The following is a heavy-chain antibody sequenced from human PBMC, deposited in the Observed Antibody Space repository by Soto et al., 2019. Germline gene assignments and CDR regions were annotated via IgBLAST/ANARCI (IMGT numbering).Heavy chain of an antibody. CDR3: AREVAGGMDV. CDR2: VNPNSGDT. CDR1: GYTFTGYF. Sequence: QVQPMQSGAEVKKPGASVKVSCKASGYTFTGYFMHWVRQAPGQGLEWMGWVNPNSGDTNYPQKFQGWVTMTRDTSINTAYMELSRLRSDDTAVYYCAREVAGGMDVWGQGTTVTVSS. V-gene: IGHV1-2*04. J-gene: IGHJ6*02.